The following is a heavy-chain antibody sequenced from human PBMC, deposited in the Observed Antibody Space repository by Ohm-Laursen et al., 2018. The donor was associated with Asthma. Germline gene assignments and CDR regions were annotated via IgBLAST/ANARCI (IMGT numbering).Heavy chain of an antibody. J-gene: IGHJ4*02. D-gene: IGHD2-15*01. CDR2: IWYDGSYK. CDR3: ARGIKGYCSGGTCSHYFDS. CDR1: GFTFSPYS. Sequence: SLRLSCTASGFTFSPYSMNWVRQAPGKGLEWVAVIWYDGSYKYSADSVRGRFTTSRDNSKNTLYLQMNTLGAADTAVYYCARGIKGYCSGGTCSHYFDSWGQGTLVTVSS. V-gene: IGHV3-33*08.